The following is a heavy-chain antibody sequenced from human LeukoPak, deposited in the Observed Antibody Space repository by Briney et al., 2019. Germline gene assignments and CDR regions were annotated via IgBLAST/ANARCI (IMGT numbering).Heavy chain of an antibody. CDR1: GFTFSTYV. V-gene: IGHV3-23*01. CDR3: ATTPGAYYYYHMDV. D-gene: IGHD3-10*01. J-gene: IGHJ6*02. CDR2: ILGSGGGT. Sequence: AGSLRLSCAASGFTFSTYVMTWLRQAPGKGLQWVSAILGSGGGTYYTDSVKGRFTISRDNSKNTLYLQMNSLRAEDTAVYYCATTPGAYYYYHMDVWGQGTTVTVSS.